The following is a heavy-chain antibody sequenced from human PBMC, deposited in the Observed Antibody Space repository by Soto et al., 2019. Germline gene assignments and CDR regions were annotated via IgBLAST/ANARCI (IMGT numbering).Heavy chain of an antibody. CDR1: GNTFTYRY. CDR2: ITPFSGDV. J-gene: IGHJ4*02. Sequence: QMQLVQSGAEVKKTGSSVTVSCKALGNTFTYRYLHWVRHAPGQALEWMGWITPFSGDVHYAQKFPEGVTITRDRSINTAYMQRSSLRSENTAMYFCAGGGAGSGPFTWELPDHWGQGTLVTVSS. D-gene: IGHD1-26*01. CDR3: AGGGAGSGPFTWELPDH. V-gene: IGHV1-45*01.